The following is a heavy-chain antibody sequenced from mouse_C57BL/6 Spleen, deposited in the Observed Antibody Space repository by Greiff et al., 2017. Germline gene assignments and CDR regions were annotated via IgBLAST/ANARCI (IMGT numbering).Heavy chain of an antibody. Sequence: QVQLQQPGAELVRPGSSVKLSCKASGYTFTSYWMHWVKQRPIQGLEWIGNIDPSASEPPSNQKFNDKATLTVDKSSRTAYMRLSSLASEDSAVYYCARPLYSGSSGGAMDYWGQGTSVTVSS. CDR2: IDPSASEP. CDR1: GYTFTSYW. J-gene: IGHJ4*01. CDR3: ARPLYSGSSGGAMDY. V-gene: IGHV1-52*01. D-gene: IGHD1-1*01.